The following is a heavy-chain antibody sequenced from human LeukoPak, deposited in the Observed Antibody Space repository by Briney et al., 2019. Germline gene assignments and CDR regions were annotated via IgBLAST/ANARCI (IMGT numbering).Heavy chain of an antibody. D-gene: IGHD2-2*01. J-gene: IGHJ4*02. CDR2: ICYSGCT. CDR3: ARLSRRDIVVVPAAPGPDY. CDR1: GGSISSSSYY. Sequence: SETLSLTCTVSGGSISSSSYYWGWIRQPPGKGLEWFGGICYSGCTYDNPSLKSRVTISVNTSKNQFSLKLSSVPAADTAVYYCARLSRRDIVVVPAAPGPDYWGQGTLVTVSS. V-gene: IGHV4-39*01.